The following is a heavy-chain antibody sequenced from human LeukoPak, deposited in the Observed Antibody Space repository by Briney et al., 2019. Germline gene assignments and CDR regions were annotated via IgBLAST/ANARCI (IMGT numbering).Heavy chain of an antibody. V-gene: IGHV3-15*01. CDR1: GFTFSNDW. CDR2: IKSKTDGGTT. D-gene: IGHD2-2*02. CDR3: ATDGVVPAAIQDY. Sequence: GGSLRLSCAASGFTFSNDWMSWARQAPGKGLERVGRIKSKTDGGTTEYDAHGKGRFTISKHDSKNTLYLQMNSLKTDDTAVYYCATDGVVPAAIQDYWGQGTLVTVSS. J-gene: IGHJ4*02.